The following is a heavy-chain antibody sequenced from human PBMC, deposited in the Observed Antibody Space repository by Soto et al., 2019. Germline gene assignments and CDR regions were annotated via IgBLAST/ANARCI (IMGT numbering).Heavy chain of an antibody. CDR2: INAGNGDT. Sequence: ASVTVSCEASVYTFSSYPMHWVRQAPGQGLEWMGWINAGNGDTKYSQKFQGRVTITRDTSAITAYMELSSLRSEDTAVYYCARDWTNYDSSGPGDYWGQGTLVTVSS. CDR3: ARDWTNYDSSGPGDY. CDR1: VYTFSSYP. V-gene: IGHV1-3*01. D-gene: IGHD3-22*01. J-gene: IGHJ4*02.